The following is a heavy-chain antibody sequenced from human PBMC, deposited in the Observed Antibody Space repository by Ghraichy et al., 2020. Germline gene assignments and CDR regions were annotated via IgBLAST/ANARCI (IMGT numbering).Heavy chain of an antibody. V-gene: IGHV4-39*01. CDR2: VYYVENI. CDR1: GDSISSSTYH. Sequence: ESLNISCNVSGDSISSSTYHWGWIRQPPGKGLEWIGSVYYVENIYYNPSLKSRVTISVDTSKNQFSLNLRSLTAADTAVYYCARRGVEVTSVYYFAMDVWGHGTTVTVSS. J-gene: IGHJ6*02. CDR3: ARRGVEVTSVYYFAMDV. D-gene: IGHD4-11*01.